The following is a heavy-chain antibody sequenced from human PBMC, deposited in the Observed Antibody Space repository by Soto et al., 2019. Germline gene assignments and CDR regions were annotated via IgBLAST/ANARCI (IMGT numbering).Heavy chain of an antibody. CDR2: IYPGDSDT. J-gene: IGHJ6*02. CDR1: GYSFTSYW. Sequence: PGESLKISRKRSGYSFTSYWIGWVRQMPGEGLEWMGIIYPGDSDTSYSPSFQGQVTISADKSISTASLQWSSLKASDTAMYYCASLRIVGADYYYYCMDVWGQGTTVTVSS. D-gene: IGHD1-26*01. CDR3: ASLRIVGADYYYYCMDV. V-gene: IGHV5-51*01.